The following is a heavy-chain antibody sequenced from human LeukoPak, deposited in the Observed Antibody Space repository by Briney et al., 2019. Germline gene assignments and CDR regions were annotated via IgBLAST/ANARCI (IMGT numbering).Heavy chain of an antibody. V-gene: IGHV3-7*01. CDR2: IKEDGSEK. Sequence: PGGSLRLSCAGSGFTSNQYWMTWVRQAPGKGLEWVANIKEDGSEKNYVDSVKGRFTISRDNAKNSLYLQMNSLRVEDTAVCYCGRGIAVAYWGQGTLVTVSS. J-gene: IGHJ4*02. CDR1: GFTSNQYW. CDR3: GRGIAVAY. D-gene: IGHD6-13*01.